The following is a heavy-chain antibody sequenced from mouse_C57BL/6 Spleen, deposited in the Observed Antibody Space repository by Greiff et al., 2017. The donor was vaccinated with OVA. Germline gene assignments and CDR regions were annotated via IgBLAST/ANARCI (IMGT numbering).Heavy chain of an antibody. Sequence: QVQLQQSGAELVRPGTSVKVSCKASGYAFTNYLIEWVKQRPGQGLEWIGVINPGSGGTNYNEKFKGKATLTADKSSSTAYMQLSSLTSEDSAVYFCARKGQLRAWFAYWGQGTLVTVSA. D-gene: IGHD3-2*02. V-gene: IGHV1-54*01. CDR3: ARKGQLRAWFAY. J-gene: IGHJ3*01. CDR2: INPGSGGT. CDR1: GYAFTNYL.